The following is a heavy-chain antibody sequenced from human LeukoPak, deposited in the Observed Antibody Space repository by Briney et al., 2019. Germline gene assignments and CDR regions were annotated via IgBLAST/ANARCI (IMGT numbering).Heavy chain of an antibody. D-gene: IGHD2-2*01. CDR3: ARLGGFCSGTSCYLLYGLDV. CDR1: GFTFSSYN. V-gene: IGHV3-30*03. Sequence: PGGSLRLSCAASGFTFSSYNMNWVRQAPGKGLEWVAVITYDGTTTHHADSVKGRFTISRDISKNMLYLQMSSLRPEDTALYYCARLGGFCSGTSCYLLYGLDVWGQGTTVTVSS. CDR2: ITYDGTTT. J-gene: IGHJ6*02.